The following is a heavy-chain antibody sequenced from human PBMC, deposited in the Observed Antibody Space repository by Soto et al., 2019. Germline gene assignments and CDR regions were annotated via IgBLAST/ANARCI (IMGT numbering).Heavy chain of an antibody. CDR2: VSIGGST. J-gene: IGHJ4*02. CDR1: GFTFSSYA. Sequence: GGSLRLSCAASGFTFSSYALGWVRQGPGKGLEWVAVVSIGGSTHYADSVRGRFTISRDNSKNTLSLQMNSLTAEDTAVYFCAKRRGAGGHFDYWGQGALVTVSS. D-gene: IGHD2-15*01. CDR3: AKRRGAGGHFDY. V-gene: IGHV3-23*01.